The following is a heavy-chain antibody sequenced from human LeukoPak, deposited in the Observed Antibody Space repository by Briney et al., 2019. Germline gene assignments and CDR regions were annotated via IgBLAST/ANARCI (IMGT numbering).Heavy chain of an antibody. D-gene: IGHD4-23*01. Sequence: GGSLKLSCAASGFTFSGSAIHWVRQASGKGLEWVGRIRSKPNSYATAYAASVKGRFTFSRDDSKNTAYLQMNSLKTEDTAVYYCTGGNLDYYGVDVWGQGTTVTVSS. CDR3: TGGNLDYYGVDV. CDR2: IRSKPNSYAT. J-gene: IGHJ6*02. CDR1: GFTFSGSA. V-gene: IGHV3-73*01.